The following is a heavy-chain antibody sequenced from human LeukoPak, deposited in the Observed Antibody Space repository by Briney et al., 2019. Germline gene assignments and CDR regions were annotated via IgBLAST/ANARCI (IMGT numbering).Heavy chain of an antibody. V-gene: IGHV3-23*01. J-gene: IGHJ4*02. CDR1: GFTFSSYA. CDR2: ISGSGGST. Sequence: EGSLRLSCAASGFTFSSYAMSWVRQAPGKGLEWVSAISGSGGSTYYADSVKGRFTISRDNSKNTLYLQMNSLRAEDTAVYYCAKARKQWLTSSGYWGQGTLVTVSS. CDR3: AKARKQWLTSSGY. D-gene: IGHD3-22*01.